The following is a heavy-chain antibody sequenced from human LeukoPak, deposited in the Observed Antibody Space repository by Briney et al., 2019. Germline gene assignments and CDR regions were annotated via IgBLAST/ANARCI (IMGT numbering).Heavy chain of an antibody. CDR3: ARDLEDIVGLGLDV. V-gene: IGHV4-39*07. CDR2: IYYSGST. J-gene: IGHJ6*02. Sequence: SETLSLTCTVSGGSISSSSYYWGWIRQPPGKGLEWIGSIYYSGSTYYNPSLKSRVTISVDTSKNQFSLKLSSVTAADTAVYYCARDLEDIVGLGLDVWGQGTTVTASS. CDR1: GGSISSSSYY. D-gene: IGHD2-15*01.